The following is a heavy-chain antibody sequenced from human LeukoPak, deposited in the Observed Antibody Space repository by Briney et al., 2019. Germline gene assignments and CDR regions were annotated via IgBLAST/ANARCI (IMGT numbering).Heavy chain of an antibody. CDR1: GFTFSSYA. CDR3: AKRGYYYDSSGYYYFDY. D-gene: IGHD3-22*01. Sequence: PGGSLRLSCAASGFTFSSYAMRWVRQAPGKGLEWVSSITGSGDSTYYADSVKGRFTISRDNSKNTLYLQMNSLRAEDTAVYYCAKRGYYYDSSGYYYFDYWGQGTLVTVSS. V-gene: IGHV3-23*01. CDR2: ITGSGDST. J-gene: IGHJ4*02.